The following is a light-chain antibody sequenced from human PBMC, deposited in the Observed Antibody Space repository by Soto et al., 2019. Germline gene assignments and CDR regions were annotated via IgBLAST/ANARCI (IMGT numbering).Light chain of an antibody. CDR1: QSIDTW. V-gene: IGKV1-5*03. CDR2: KAS. J-gene: IGKJ1*01. CDR3: QQYNYYSPMWT. Sequence: DIQMTQSPSTLSASVGDRVTITCRASQSIDTWLAWYQQKPGKAPKLLIYKASSLQSGVPSRFSGSGSETEFTLTISSLQPDDFATYYCQQYNYYSPMWTFGQG.